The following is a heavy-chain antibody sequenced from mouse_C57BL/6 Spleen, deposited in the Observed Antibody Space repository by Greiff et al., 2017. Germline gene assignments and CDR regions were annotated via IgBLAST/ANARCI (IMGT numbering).Heavy chain of an antibody. CDR1: GYTFTSYW. V-gene: IGHV1-69*01. CDR3: ARPKPHDYAMDD. Sequence: VQLQQPGAELVMPGASVKLSCKASGYTFTSYWMHWVKQRPGQGLEWIGEIDPSDSYTNYNQKFKGKSTLTVDKSSSTAYMQLSSLTSEDSAVYYCARPKPHDYAMDDWGQGTSVTVSS. J-gene: IGHJ4*01. CDR2: IDPSDSYT.